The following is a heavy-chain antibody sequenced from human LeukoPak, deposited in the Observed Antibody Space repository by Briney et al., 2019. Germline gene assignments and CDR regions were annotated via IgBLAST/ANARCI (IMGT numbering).Heavy chain of an antibody. CDR3: ARGPYYYDGSGYISN. Sequence: ASVKVSCKASGYTFTGYYMHWVRQAPGQGLEWMGRINPNSGGTNYAQKFQGRVTMTRDTSISTAYMELSRLRSDDTAVYYCARGPYYYDGSGYISNWGQGTLVTVSS. V-gene: IGHV1-2*06. D-gene: IGHD3-22*01. CDR2: INPNSGGT. CDR1: GYTFTGYY. J-gene: IGHJ4*02.